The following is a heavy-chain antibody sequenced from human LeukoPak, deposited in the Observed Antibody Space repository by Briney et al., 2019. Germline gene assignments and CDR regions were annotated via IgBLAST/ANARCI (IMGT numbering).Heavy chain of an antibody. J-gene: IGHJ4*02. D-gene: IGHD1-26*01. Sequence: GESLKISCKGSGYSFTNYWIGLVRQMPGKGLELMGIIYPGDSDTRYSPSFQGQVTIPADKSISTAYLQWSSLKGSDTAMYYCAKVNSGTYSGYFDYWGQGTLVTVSS. CDR1: GYSFTNYW. V-gene: IGHV5-51*01. CDR2: IYPGDSDT. CDR3: AKVNSGTYSGYFDY.